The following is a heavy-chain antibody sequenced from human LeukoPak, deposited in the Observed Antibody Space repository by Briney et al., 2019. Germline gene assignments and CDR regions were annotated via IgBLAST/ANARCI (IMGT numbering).Heavy chain of an antibody. CDR1: GFTFSSYE. V-gene: IGHV3-48*03. CDR3: AKAVAWRRFDP. D-gene: IGHD6-19*01. CDR2: ISSSGSTI. Sequence: PGGSLRLSCAASGFTFSSYEMNWVRQAPGKGLEWVSYISSSGSTIYYADSVKGRFTISRDNPKNSLYLQMNSLRAEDTAVYYCAKAVAWRRFDPWGQGTLVTVSS. J-gene: IGHJ5*02.